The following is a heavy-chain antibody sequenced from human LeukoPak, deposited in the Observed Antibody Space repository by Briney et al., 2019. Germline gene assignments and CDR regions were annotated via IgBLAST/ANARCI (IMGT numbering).Heavy chain of an antibody. CDR1: GFTFSSYS. V-gene: IGHV3-7*01. CDR2: IKPDGGVK. Sequence: GGSLRLSCAASGFTFSSYSMNWVRQAPGKGLEWVANIKPDGGVKSYVDSVKGRFTISRDNARNSLYLQMHGLRVEDTAVYYCASQPAVIDLDLWGQGSLVTVSS. CDR3: ASQPAVIDLDL. J-gene: IGHJ5*02. D-gene: IGHD2-21*01.